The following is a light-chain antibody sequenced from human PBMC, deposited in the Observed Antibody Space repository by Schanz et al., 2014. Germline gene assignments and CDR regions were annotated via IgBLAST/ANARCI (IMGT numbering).Light chain of an antibody. CDR3: TSYTSSSTLL. V-gene: IGLV2-14*03. J-gene: IGLJ2*01. Sequence: QSALTQPASVSGSLGQSITISCTGSISDVGGYNYVSWYQQHPGKAPKLMIYDVSDRPSEVSNRFSGSKSGNTASLTISGLQAEDEADYFCTSYTSSSTLLFGGGTKLTVL. CDR1: ISDVGGYNY. CDR2: DVS.